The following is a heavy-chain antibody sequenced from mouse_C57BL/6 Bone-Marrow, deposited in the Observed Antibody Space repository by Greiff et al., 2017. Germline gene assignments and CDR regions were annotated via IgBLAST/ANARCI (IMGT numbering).Heavy chain of an antibody. CDR3: ANDVYYRYAMDY. Sequence: QVQLKQPGAELVKPGASVKLSCKASGYTFTSYWMHWVKQRPGQGLEWIGMIHPNSGSTNYNEKFKSKAILTVDKSSSTAYMQLSSLTSEDSAVXFCANDVYYRYAMDYWGQGTSVTVSS. CDR1: GYTFTSYW. CDR2: IHPNSGST. V-gene: IGHV1-64*01. D-gene: IGHD2-3*01. J-gene: IGHJ4*01.